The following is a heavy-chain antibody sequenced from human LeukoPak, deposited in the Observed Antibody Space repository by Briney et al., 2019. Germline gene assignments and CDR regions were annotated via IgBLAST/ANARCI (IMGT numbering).Heavy chain of an antibody. CDR2: IIPIFGAA. J-gene: IGHJ3*02. CDR1: GGTFSSYT. Sequence: SVKVSCKASGGTFSSYTISWVRQAPGQGLEWMGGIIPIFGAANYAQKFQGRVTITTDESTSTAYMELSSLRSEDTAVYHCARPLRWSDDAFDIWGQGTMVTVSS. V-gene: IGHV1-69*05. CDR3: ARPLRWSDDAFDI. D-gene: IGHD5-24*01.